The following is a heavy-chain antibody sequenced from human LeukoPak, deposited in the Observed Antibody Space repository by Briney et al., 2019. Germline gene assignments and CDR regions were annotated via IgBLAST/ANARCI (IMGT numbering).Heavy chain of an antibody. D-gene: IGHD2-8*01. Sequence: ASVKVSCKASGYTFTGYYMHWVRQAPGQGLEWMGWINPNSGGTNYAQKFQGRVTMTRDTSISTAYMELSRLRSDDTAVYYCARFASYANYFDYWGQGTLVTVSS. CDR1: GYTFTGYY. J-gene: IGHJ4*02. CDR2: INPNSGGT. V-gene: IGHV1-2*02. CDR3: ARFASYANYFDY.